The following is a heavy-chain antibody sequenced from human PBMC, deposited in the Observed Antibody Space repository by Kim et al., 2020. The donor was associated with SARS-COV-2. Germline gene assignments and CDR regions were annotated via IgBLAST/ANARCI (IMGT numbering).Heavy chain of an antibody. Sequence: NYNPSLKSRVTMSVDTSKNQFSLKLSSVTAADTAVYYCARNSGYAYLDYWGQGTLVTVSS. J-gene: IGHJ4*02. CDR3: ARNSGYAYLDY. D-gene: IGHD5-12*01. V-gene: IGHV4-4*07.